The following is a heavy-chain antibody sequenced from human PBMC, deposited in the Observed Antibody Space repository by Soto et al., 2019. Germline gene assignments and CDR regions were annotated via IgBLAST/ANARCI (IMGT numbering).Heavy chain of an antibody. CDR3: SRGPRGLYHNDV. CDR2: INMDGSST. V-gene: IGHV3-23*03. D-gene: IGHD1-1*01. J-gene: IGHJ4*02. Sequence: GGSLRLSCAASGFTFSSYAMSWVRQAPGKGLEWVSRINMDGSSTNYADSVKGRFTISRDNAKNALYLQMNSLRVDDTAVYYWSRGPRGLYHNDVWGQGALVTVSS. CDR1: GFTFSSYA.